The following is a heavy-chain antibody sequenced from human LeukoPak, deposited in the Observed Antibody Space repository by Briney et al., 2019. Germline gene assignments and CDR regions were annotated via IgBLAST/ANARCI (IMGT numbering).Heavy chain of an antibody. D-gene: IGHD3-16*02. V-gene: IGHV4-4*07. Sequence: SETLSLTCTVSGGSISSYYWSWIRQPAGKGLEWIGRIYTSGSTNYNPSLKSRVTMSVDTSKNQFSLKLSSVTAADTAVYYCARDRLSFRYCYYYLDVWGKGTTVTVSS. CDR1: GGSISSYY. CDR3: ARDRLSFRYCYYYLDV. CDR2: IYTSGST. J-gene: IGHJ6*03.